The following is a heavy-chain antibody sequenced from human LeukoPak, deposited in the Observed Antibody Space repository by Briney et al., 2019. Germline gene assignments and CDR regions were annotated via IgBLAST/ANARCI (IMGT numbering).Heavy chain of an antibody. J-gene: IGHJ5*02. CDR3: ARAIGYTNGQNWFDP. CDR2: ISHSGST. D-gene: IGHD6-25*01. CDR1: GYSIGINYY. Sequence: SETLSLTCTVSGYSIGINYYWGWIRQSPGKGLEWIGTISHSGSTYYNPSLKSRVTISLDTSKNQFSLKLGSVTAADTAVYFCARAIGYTNGQNWFDPWGQGTLVTVSS. V-gene: IGHV4-38-2*02.